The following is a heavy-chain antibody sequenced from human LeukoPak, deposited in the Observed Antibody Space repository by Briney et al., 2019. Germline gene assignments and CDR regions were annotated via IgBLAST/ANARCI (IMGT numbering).Heavy chain of an antibody. J-gene: IGHJ4*02. CDR2: ISVSGGNT. V-gene: IGHV3-23*01. D-gene: IGHD6-13*01. CDR3: ARGGIAAVGLY. Sequence: PGGSLRLSCGASVFTFSNYAMSGVRESPGKGLEWVSSISVSGGNTYYADSVKGRFTVSRDNFKNTVYVQMNSLRAEDTAVYYCARGGIAAVGLYWGQGTLVTVSS. CDR1: VFTFSNYA.